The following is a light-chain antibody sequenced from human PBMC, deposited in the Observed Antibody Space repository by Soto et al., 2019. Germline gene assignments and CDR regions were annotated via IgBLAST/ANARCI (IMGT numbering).Light chain of an antibody. CDR1: TGAVTSGHY. Sequence: QAVVTQEPSLTVSQGGTVTLTCGSSTGAVTSGHYPYWFQQKPGQAPRTLIYDTSNKHSWTPARFSGSLLGGKAALTLSGAQPEDEAEYYCLLSYSGAPWVFGGGTKVTVL. J-gene: IGLJ3*02. CDR3: LLSYSGAPWV. V-gene: IGLV7-46*01. CDR2: DTS.